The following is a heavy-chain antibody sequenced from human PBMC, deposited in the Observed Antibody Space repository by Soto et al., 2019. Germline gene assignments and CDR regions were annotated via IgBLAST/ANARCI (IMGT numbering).Heavy chain of an antibody. V-gene: IGHV4-61*01. D-gene: IGHD4-17*01. J-gene: IGHJ4*02. CDR1: GASVRSGSYY. CDR3: ARVEDYGDYFDY. Sequence: LSLTCTVSGASVRSGSYYWSWVRQPPGRGLEWIGYIYDTGTTNYNPSLKSRVTMSVDTSKNQFSLKLNSLTAADTAVYYCARVEDYGDYFDYWGQGTLVTVSS. CDR2: IYDTGTT.